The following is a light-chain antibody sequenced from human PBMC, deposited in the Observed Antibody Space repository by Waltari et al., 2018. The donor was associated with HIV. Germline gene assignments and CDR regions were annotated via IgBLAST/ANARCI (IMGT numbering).Light chain of an antibody. CDR3: QSYDRISWV. Sequence: QSVPNQPPSVHWPPGQRVTISRTGSSSYIQEGHHGPWYQQPPGTAPKLLISSSSDRALGVPYRFSGSKSGTSASLVITGLQAEDEADYYCQSYDRISWVFGAGTKLTVL. CDR2: SSS. V-gene: IGLV1-40*01. J-gene: IGLJ3*02. CDR1: SSYIQEGHH.